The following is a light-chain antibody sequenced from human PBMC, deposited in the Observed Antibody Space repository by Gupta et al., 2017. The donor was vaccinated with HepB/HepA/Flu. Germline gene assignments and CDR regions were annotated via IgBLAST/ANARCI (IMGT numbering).Light chain of an antibody. CDR3: QQYSSSPGT. CDR2: GAS. CDR1: QSVSSNY. Sequence: IVLTQSPGTLSLSPGERATLSCRASQSVSSNYLAWYQQKPGQAPSLLIYGASSRAIGIPDRFSGSGSGTDFTLTISRLDPEDFAVYYCQQYSSSPGTFGQGTKVEIK. J-gene: IGKJ1*01. V-gene: IGKV3-20*01.